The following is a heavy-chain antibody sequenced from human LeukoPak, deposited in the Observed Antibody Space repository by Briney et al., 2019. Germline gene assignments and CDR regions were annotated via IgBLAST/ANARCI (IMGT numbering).Heavy chain of an antibody. J-gene: IGHJ3*02. D-gene: IGHD3-22*01. CDR2: ISSDGSST. Sequence: GGSLRLSCAASGFTFSRYWVHWVRQAPGKGLVWVSRISSDGSSTTYADSVKGRFTISRDNARNTLYLQMSSLRAEVTAVYYCAEHPGNYESSSIWGQGTMVTVSS. V-gene: IGHV3-74*03. CDR3: AEHPGNYESSSI. CDR1: GFTFSRYW.